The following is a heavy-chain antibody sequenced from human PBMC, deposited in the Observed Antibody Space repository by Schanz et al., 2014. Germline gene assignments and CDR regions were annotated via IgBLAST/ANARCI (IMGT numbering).Heavy chain of an antibody. D-gene: IGHD3-9*01. Sequence: QVQLVQSGAEVKKPGASMKVSCKASGRTFIVYPVLHWVRQAPGQGLEWMGRISPNSGDTHSAQKFQGRVTMTWDRSISTANMELSRLRSDDTAVYYCARDYYDILTGYPYDTFDIWGQGTMVTVSS. CDR3: ARDYYDILTGYPYDTFDI. V-gene: IGHV1-2*06. J-gene: IGHJ3*02. CDR1: GRTFIVYP. CDR2: ISPNSGDT.